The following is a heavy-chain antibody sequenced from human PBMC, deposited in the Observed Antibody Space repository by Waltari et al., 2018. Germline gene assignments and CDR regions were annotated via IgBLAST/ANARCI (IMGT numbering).Heavy chain of an antibody. CDR2: IWYDASNE. V-gene: IGHV3-33*06. Sequence: QVQLVESGGGVVQPGRSLRLSCAASGFTFSTYGMHWVRQAPGKGREWVAVIWYDASNEDYADSVKGRFTVSRDNSRSTLYLQMNSLRAEDTAVYYCAKDSSGPLDYWGQGTLVTVSS. D-gene: IGHD3-22*01. CDR1: GFTFSTYG. CDR3: AKDSSGPLDY. J-gene: IGHJ4*02.